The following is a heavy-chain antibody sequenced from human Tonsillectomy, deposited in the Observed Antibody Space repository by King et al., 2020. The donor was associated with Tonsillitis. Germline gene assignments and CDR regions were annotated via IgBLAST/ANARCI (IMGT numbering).Heavy chain of an antibody. CDR3: ARRVAVRPRYYLDY. D-gene: IGHD6-6*01. J-gene: IGHJ4*02. Sequence: QLQESGPGLAKPSETLSLTCTVSCGSISNYYGTWSRQPPGKGLEWIGFVYYTGNTKYNPALNSRVTISLDTSKNQFSLKLSSVTAADTSVYYCARRVAVRPRYYLDYWGQGNLVTVSS. V-gene: IGHV4-59*12. CDR2: VYYTGNT. CDR1: CGSISNYY.